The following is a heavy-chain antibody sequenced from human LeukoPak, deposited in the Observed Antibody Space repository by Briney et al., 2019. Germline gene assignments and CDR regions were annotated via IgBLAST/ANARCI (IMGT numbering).Heavy chain of an antibody. CDR2: IYSGGST. V-gene: IGHV3-53*01. CDR3: ASQYYDFWSGYFDY. Sequence: GGSLRLSCAASGFTVSSNYMSWVRQAPGKELEWVSVIYSGGSTYYADSVKGRFTISRDNSKNTLYLQMNSLRAEDTAVYYCASQYYDFWSGYFDYRGQGTLVTVSS. J-gene: IGHJ4*02. D-gene: IGHD3-3*01. CDR1: GFTVSSNY.